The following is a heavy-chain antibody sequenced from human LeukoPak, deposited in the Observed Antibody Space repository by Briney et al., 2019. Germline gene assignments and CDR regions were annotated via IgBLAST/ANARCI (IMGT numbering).Heavy chain of an antibody. Sequence: SGGSLRLSCVASGFTFSGSWMHWVRHAPGKGLVWVSRIVSDGTSTNYADSVKGRFTISRDNAKNTLYLQMNSLRAEDTAVYYCAGAFNWNDLGNWGQGTLVTVSS. CDR1: GFTFSGSW. D-gene: IGHD1-20*01. CDR3: AGAFNWNDLGN. V-gene: IGHV3-74*01. J-gene: IGHJ4*02. CDR2: IVSDGTST.